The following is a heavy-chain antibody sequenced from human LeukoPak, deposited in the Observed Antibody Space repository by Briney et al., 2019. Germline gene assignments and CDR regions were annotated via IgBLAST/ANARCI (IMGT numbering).Heavy chain of an antibody. CDR1: GGIFSSYA. CDR2: IIPIFGTA. J-gene: IGHJ4*02. CDR3: ATCARNFYCYRFDY. V-gene: IGHV1-69*13. D-gene: IGHD2-2*02. Sequence: SVKVSCTASGGIFSSYAISWVRQAPGQGLEWMGGIIPIFGTANYAQKFQGRVTITADESTSTAYMELSSLRSEDTAVYYCATCARNFYCYRFDYWGQGTLVTVSS.